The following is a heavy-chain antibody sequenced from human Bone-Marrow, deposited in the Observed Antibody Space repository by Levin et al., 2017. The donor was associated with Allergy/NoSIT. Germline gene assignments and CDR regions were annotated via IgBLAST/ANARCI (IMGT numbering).Heavy chain of an antibody. CDR1: VGSIRSIEYF. Sequence: SQTLSLTCTVSVGSIRSIEYFWSWIRQPPGGGLEWIGSIYHDGSTFYTPSLKSRLIVSIDTSSNQLALKLRSVPAADTAVYFWARIIRFSDSCFSHRFDPWGQGTLVTVSS. CDR2: IYHDGST. V-gene: IGHV4-30-4*01. D-gene: IGHD3-3*01. J-gene: IGHJ5*02. CDR3: ARIIRFSDSCFSHRFDP.